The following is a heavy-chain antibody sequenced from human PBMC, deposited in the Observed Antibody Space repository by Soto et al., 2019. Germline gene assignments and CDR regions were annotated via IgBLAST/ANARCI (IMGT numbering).Heavy chain of an antibody. CDR3: ARYCSGGSCHEWFDP. D-gene: IGHD2-15*01. CDR2: IYYSGST. CDR1: GGSISSSSYY. V-gene: IGHV4-39*01. Sequence: ETLSLTCTVSGGSISSSSYYWGWIRQPPGKGLEWIGSIYYSGSTYYNPSLKSRVTISVDTSKNQFSLKLSSVTAADTAVYYCARYCSGGSCHEWFDPWGQGTLVTVSS. J-gene: IGHJ5*02.